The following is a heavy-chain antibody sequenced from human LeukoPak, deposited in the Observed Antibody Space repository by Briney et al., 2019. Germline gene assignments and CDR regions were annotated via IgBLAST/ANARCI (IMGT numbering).Heavy chain of an antibody. CDR1: GGSFSGYY. J-gene: IGHJ3*02. Sequence: SETLSLTCAVYGGSFSGYYWSWIRQPPGKGLEWIGEINHSGSTNYNPSLKSRVTISVDTSKNQFSLKLSSVTAADTAVYYCARDTVIELGNDAFDIWGQGTMVTVSS. D-gene: IGHD4-17*01. V-gene: IGHV4-34*01. CDR2: INHSGST. CDR3: ARDTVIELGNDAFDI.